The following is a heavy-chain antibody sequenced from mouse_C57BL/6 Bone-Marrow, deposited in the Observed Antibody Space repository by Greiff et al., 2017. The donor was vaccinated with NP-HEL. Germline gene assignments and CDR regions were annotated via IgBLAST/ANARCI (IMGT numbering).Heavy chain of an antibody. J-gene: IGHJ1*03. CDR2: IYPGSGST. CDR1: GYTFTSYW. V-gene: IGHV1-55*01. CDR3: ARGWDYYGSSYWYFDV. D-gene: IGHD1-1*01. Sequence: QVQLQQSGAELVKPGASVKMSCKASGYTFTSYWITWVKQRPGQGLEWIGDIYPGSGSTNYNEKFKSKATLTVDTSSSTAYMQLSSLTSEDSAVYYCARGWDYYGSSYWYFDVWGTGTTVTVSS.